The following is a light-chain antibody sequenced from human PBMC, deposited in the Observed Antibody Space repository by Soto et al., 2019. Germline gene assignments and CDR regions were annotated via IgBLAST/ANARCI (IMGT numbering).Light chain of an antibody. V-gene: IGKV1-9*01. CDR1: QDINTY. Sequence: DIQLTQSPSFLSASVGDRVTITCRASQDINTYLAWYQQKPGKAPKLLIFAASTLQNGVPSRFSGSGSGTEFTVTITSLQPEDFATYYCQQRKSYPITFRQGTRLEIK. CDR3: QQRKSYPIT. CDR2: AAS. J-gene: IGKJ5*01.